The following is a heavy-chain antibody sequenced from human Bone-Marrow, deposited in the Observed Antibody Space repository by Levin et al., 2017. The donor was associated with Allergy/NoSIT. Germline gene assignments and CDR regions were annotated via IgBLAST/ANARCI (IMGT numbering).Heavy chain of an antibody. CDR1: GFTFSSYW. V-gene: IGHV3-74*01. CDR3: ARGNIGWLQLSFDY. J-gene: IGHJ4*02. Sequence: PGGSLRLSCAASGFTFSSYWMHWVRQAPGKGLVWVSRINSDGSSTSYADSVKGRFTISRDNAKNTLYLQMNSLRAEDTAVYYCARGNIGWLQLSFDYWGQGTLVTVSS. D-gene: IGHD5-24*01. CDR2: INSDGSST.